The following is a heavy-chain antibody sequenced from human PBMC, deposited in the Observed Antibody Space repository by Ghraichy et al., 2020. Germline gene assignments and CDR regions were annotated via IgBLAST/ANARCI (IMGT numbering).Heavy chain of an antibody. V-gene: IGHV4-39*07. D-gene: IGHD4-17*01. J-gene: IGHJ3*02. Sequence: SETLSLTCAVSGDSINSIAYYWGWIRQPPGKGLEWIASAHYGATTYYKPSLKSRVIISVDTSKNHLSLKLSSVTAADTAVDFCARQRANYGEWACDIWGQGTMVTVSS. CDR1: GDSINSIAYY. CDR3: ARQRANYGEWACDI. CDR2: AHYGATT.